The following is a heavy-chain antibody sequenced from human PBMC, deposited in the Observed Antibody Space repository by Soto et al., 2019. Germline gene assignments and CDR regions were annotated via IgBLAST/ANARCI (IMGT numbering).Heavy chain of an antibody. D-gene: IGHD6-13*01. J-gene: IGHJ6*02. CDR2: IRSKAYGGTT. Sequence: LRLSCTASGFTFGDYAMSWFRQSPWKWLEWVGFIRSKAYGGTTEYAASVKGRFTISRDDSKSIAYLQMNSLKTEDTAVYYCTRDQVVAAAGIYYYYYYGMDVWGQGTTVTVSS. V-gene: IGHV3-49*03. CDR1: GFTFGDYA. CDR3: TRDQVVAAAGIYYYYYYGMDV.